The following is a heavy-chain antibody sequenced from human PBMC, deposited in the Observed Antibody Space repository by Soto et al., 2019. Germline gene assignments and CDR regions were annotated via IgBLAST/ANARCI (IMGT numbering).Heavy chain of an antibody. D-gene: IGHD3-3*01. CDR1: GGTFSSYA. CDR2: IIPIFGTA. CDR3: ARDLHVVIIRVGYYGMDV. V-gene: IGHV1-69*12. J-gene: IGHJ6*02. Sequence: QVQLVQSGAEVKKPGSSVKVSCKASGGTFSSYAISWVRQAPGQGLEWMGGIIPIFGTANYAQKFRGRVTITADESTSTAYMELSSLRSVDTAVYYCARDLHVVIIRVGYYGMDVWGQGTTVTVSS.